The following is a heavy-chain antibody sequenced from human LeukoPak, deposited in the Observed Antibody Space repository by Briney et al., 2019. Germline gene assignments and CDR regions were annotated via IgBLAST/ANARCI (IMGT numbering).Heavy chain of an antibody. Sequence: SQTLSLTCTVSGGSISSGSYYWSWIRQPAGKGLEWIGRIYASGNSNYNASLKSRVTISIDTSNNQFSLRLSSVLASDTAVYYCAGTRRYCSGGSCYNWFDPWGQGTLVTVSS. V-gene: IGHV4-61*02. CDR2: IYASGNS. CDR1: GGSISSGSYY. J-gene: IGHJ5*02. D-gene: IGHD2-15*01. CDR3: AGTRRYCSGGSCYNWFDP.